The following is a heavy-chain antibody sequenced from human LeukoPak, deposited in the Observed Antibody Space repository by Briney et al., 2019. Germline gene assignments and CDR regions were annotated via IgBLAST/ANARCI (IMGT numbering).Heavy chain of an antibody. V-gene: IGHV3-23*01. J-gene: IGHJ4*02. D-gene: IGHD6-19*01. CDR3: AKWSVAGSPFDY. Sequence: GGSLRLPCAASGFTFSSCAMSWVRQAPGKGLEWVSAISGSSVSTYYADSVKGRFTISRDNSKNTLYLQMNSLRAEDTAVYYCAKWSVAGSPFDYWGQGTLVTVSS. CDR2: ISGSSVST. CDR1: GFTFSSCA.